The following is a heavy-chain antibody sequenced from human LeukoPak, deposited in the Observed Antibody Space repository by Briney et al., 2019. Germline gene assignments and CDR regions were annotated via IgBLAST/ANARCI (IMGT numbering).Heavy chain of an antibody. V-gene: IGHV4-39*01. Sequence: SETLSLTCTVSGGSISSSSYYWGWIRQPPGKGLEWIGSIYYSGSTYYNPSLKSRVTISVDTSKNQFSLKLSSVTAADTAVYYCARQGAVAERLLDYWGQGTLVTVSS. J-gene: IGHJ4*02. CDR3: ARQGAVAERLLDY. CDR1: GGSISSSSYY. CDR2: IYYSGST. D-gene: IGHD6-19*01.